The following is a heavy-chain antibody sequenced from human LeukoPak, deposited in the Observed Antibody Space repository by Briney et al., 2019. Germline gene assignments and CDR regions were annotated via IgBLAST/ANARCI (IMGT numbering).Heavy chain of an antibody. J-gene: IGHJ4*02. CDR2: IKSKANGGTT. V-gene: IGHV3-15*01. Sequence: PGGSLRLSCTASGFAFNAWMSWVRQVPGKGLEWVGRIKSKANGGTTDHAAPVKGRFTISRDDSKSTLYLQMNSLKTEDTAAYYCTYYYDSSTYYHVDYWGQGTLVTVSS. CDR3: TYYYDSSTYYHVDY. CDR1: GFAFNAW. D-gene: IGHD3-22*01.